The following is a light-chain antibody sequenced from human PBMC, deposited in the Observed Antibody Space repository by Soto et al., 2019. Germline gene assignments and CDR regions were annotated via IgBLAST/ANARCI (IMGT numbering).Light chain of an antibody. CDR2: DAS. V-gene: IGKV1-5*01. CDR3: QQYNSYPWT. Sequence: DIQMTQSPSTLSASVGDRVTITYRASQSISSWLAWYQQKPGKAPKVLIFDASSLESGVPSRFSGSGSATEFTLTISSLQPDDFATYYCQQYNSYPWTFGQGTKVDIK. J-gene: IGKJ1*01. CDR1: QSISSW.